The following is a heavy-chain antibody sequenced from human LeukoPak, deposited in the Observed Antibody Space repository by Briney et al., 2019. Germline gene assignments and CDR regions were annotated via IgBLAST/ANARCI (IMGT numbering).Heavy chain of an antibody. CDR2: IYPGDSDT. CDR1: GYSFTTYW. J-gene: IGHJ4*02. V-gene: IGHV5-51*01. Sequence: GESLKSSCKGSGYSFTTYWIAWVRQMPGKGLEWMGIIYPGDSDTKYNPSFEGQVTISADKSVSTAYLQWSSLEASDTAMYYCARRGSPPIDFDYWGQGTLVTVSS. CDR3: ARRGSPPIDFDY.